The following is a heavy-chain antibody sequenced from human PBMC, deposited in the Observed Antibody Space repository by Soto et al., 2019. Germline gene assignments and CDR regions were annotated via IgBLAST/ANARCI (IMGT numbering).Heavy chain of an antibody. CDR1: GYTFTSYG. CDR2: ISGYNGKT. CDR3: AREGDVPYYSYGMDV. Sequence: QVQLVQSGGEVRKPGASVTVSCKASGYTFTSYGISWVRQAPGQGLEWMGWISGYNGKTNYAQKVQDRVTMTTDTSKSTVYLELRSLRFDDTAVYYCAREGDVPYYSYGMDVWGQGTTVTVSS. V-gene: IGHV1-18*01. J-gene: IGHJ6*02. D-gene: IGHD2-21*02.